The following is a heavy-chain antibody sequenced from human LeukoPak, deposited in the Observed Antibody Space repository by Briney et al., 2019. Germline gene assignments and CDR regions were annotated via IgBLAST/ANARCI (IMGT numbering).Heavy chain of an antibody. CDR3: AKDLFSMILHGSFDI. D-gene: IGHD2/OR15-2a*01. J-gene: IGHJ3*02. CDR1: GFTFSSYA. V-gene: IGHV3-30*04. Sequence: GGSLRLSCAASGFTFSSYAMHWVRQAPGKGLEWVAVISFDGGNKYYTDSVKGRFTISRDNSKNTLYLQMNSLRAEDTAVYYCAKDLFSMILHGSFDIWGQGTMVTVSS. CDR2: ISFDGGNK.